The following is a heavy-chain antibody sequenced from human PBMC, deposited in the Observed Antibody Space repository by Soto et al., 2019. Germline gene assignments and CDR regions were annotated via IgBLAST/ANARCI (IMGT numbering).Heavy chain of an antibody. CDR1: GYTFTSYA. Sequence: GASVKVSCKASGYTFTSYAMHWVRQAPGQRLEWMGWINAGNGNTKYSQKFQGRVTITRDTSASTAYMELSSLRSEDTAVYYCARDFSMIVGTYDLRGQGTLVTVSS. J-gene: IGHJ5*02. CDR3: ARDFSMIVGTYDL. D-gene: IGHD3-22*01. CDR2: INAGNGNT. V-gene: IGHV1-3*01.